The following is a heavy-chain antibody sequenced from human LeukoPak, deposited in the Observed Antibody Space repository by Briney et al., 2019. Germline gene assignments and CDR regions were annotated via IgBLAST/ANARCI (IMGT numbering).Heavy chain of an antibody. CDR3: ARGWRNFDY. CDR2: INHSGST. V-gene: IGHV4-34*01. CDR1: GGSLSGYY. Sequence: SETLSLTCAVYGGSLSGYYWSWIRPPPGKGLEWTGEINHSGSTNYNPSLKSRVTISVDTSKNQFSLKLSSVTAADTAVYYCARGWRNFDYWGQGALVTVSS. J-gene: IGHJ4*02.